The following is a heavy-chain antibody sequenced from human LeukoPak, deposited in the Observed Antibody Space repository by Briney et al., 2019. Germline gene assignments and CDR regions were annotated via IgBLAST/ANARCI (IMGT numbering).Heavy chain of an antibody. CDR3: AKARGEAAAGTPAPYYYYYGMDV. J-gene: IGHJ6*02. V-gene: IGHV3-9*01. D-gene: IGHD6-13*01. Sequence: PGGSLRLSCAASGFTFDDYAMHWVRQAPGKGLEWVSGISWNSGKTAYADSVKGRFTISRDNAKNSLYLQMNSLRAEDTALYYCAKARGEAAAGTPAPYYYYYGMDVWGQGTTVTVSS. CDR2: ISWNSGKT. CDR1: GFTFDDYA.